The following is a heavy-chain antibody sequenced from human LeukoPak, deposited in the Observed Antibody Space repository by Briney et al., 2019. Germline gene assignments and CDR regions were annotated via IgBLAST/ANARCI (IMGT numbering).Heavy chain of an antibody. CDR3: AAACYYYYHYGMDV. Sequence: ASVKVSCKASGYTFTSYDINWVRQATGQGLEWMGWMNPNSGNTGYAQKFQGRVTMTRNTSISTAYMELSSLRSEDTAVYYCAAACYYYYHYGMDVWGQGTTVTVSS. D-gene: IGHD5-18*01. V-gene: IGHV1-8*01. J-gene: IGHJ6*02. CDR1: GYTFTSYD. CDR2: MNPNSGNT.